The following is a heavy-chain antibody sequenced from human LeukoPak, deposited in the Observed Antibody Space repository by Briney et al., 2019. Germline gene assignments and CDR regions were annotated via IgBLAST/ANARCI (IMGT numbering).Heavy chain of an antibody. V-gene: IGHV3-30*02. CDR2: IRYDGSNK. D-gene: IGHD1-26*01. CDR1: GFTFSSYG. Sequence: PGGSLRLSCAASGFTFSSYGMHWVRQAPGKGLEWVAFIRYDGSNKYYADSVKGRFTISRDNSKNTLYLQMNSLRAEDTAVYYCAKDQEVGATTIDCWGQGTLVTVSS. J-gene: IGHJ4*02. CDR3: AKDQEVGATTIDC.